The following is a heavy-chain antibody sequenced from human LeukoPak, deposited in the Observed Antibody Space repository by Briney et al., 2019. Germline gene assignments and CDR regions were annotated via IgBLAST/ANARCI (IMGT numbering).Heavy chain of an antibody. D-gene: IGHD1-26*01. J-gene: IGHJ5*02. CDR1: GGSISSSGYY. CDR3: ARHEYSGSYYGLSWFDP. V-gene: IGHV4-39*01. Sequence: SETLSLTCTVSGGSISSSGYYWGWIRQPPGKGLEWIASIYYSGSTYYNPSLKSRVTISVDTSKNQRSLKLSSLTAADTAVYYSARHEYSGSYYGLSWFDPWGQGTLVTVSS. CDR2: IYYSGST.